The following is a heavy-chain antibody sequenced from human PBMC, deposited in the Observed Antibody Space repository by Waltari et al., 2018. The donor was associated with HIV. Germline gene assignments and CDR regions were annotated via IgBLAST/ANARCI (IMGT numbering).Heavy chain of an antibody. CDR2: LWPDGNTR. V-gene: IGHV3-33*01. D-gene: IGHD3-10*01. CDR3: ARQGNTGTYFGGHR. Sequence: QVHLVESGGTVVQPGKSLRVSCVTDGFTLTDSAMSWFRQTPGAGLQWVAILWPDGNTRFYAPFVRGRFSISRDNTKKTVFLQMRALRADDTGVYFCARQGNTGTYFGGHRWGRGT. CDR1: GFTLTDSA. J-gene: IGHJ4*02.